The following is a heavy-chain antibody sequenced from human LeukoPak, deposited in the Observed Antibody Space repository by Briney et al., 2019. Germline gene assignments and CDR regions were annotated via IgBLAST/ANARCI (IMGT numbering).Heavy chain of an antibody. J-gene: IGHJ5*02. CDR1: GYSIGRDYY. Sequence: SETLSLTCKVSGYSIGRDYYWAWLRQPPGKGLEWIGSIFHTGRTVYNPSYESRLTISMDTSKNEFFLRLNSVTAADTAVYFCARDGGYPTTDEGFDPWGLGTLVTVSS. CDR2: IFHTGRT. V-gene: IGHV4-38-2*02. CDR3: ARDGGYPTTDEGFDP. D-gene: IGHD5-12*01.